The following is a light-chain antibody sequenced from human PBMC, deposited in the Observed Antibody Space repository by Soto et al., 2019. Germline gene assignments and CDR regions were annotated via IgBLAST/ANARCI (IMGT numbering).Light chain of an antibody. V-gene: IGLV1-40*01. CDR3: QSYDSSLSGWV. CDR2: GNS. CDR1: SSDIGAGYD. J-gene: IGLJ3*02. Sequence: QSLLTQPPSVSGAPGQRVTISCTGGSSDIGAGYDVHWYQQLPGTAPKLLIYGNSNRPSGVPDRFSGSKSGTSASLAITGLQAEDEAGYYCQSYDSSLSGWVFGGGTKLTVL.